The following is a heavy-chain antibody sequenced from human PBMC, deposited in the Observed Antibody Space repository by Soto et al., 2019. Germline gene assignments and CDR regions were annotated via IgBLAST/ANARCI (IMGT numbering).Heavy chain of an antibody. CDR1: GFTFSSYA. CDR3: AREALVQLWLHFDY. CDR2: ISYDGSNK. Sequence: QVQLVESGGGVVQPGRSLRLSCAASGFTFSSYAMHWVRQAPGKGLEWVAVISYDGSNKYYADSVKGRFTISRDNSKNTLYLQMNSLRAEDTAVYYCAREALVQLWLHFDYWGQGTLVTVSS. D-gene: IGHD5-18*01. V-gene: IGHV3-30-3*01. J-gene: IGHJ4*02.